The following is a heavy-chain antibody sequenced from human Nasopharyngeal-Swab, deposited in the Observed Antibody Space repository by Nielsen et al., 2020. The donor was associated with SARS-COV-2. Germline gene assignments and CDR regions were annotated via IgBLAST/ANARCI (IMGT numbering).Heavy chain of an antibody. CDR3: ARPSGYSNYMDV. CDR1: GYSFTSYW. V-gene: IGHV5-51*01. Sequence: KVSCTGSGYSFTSYWICWVCQMPGKGLEWMWIIYPGDSDTRYSPSFQGQVTISAEKSISTAYLQWSSLKASDTDMYYCARPSGYSNYMDVWGKGTTVTVSS. J-gene: IGHJ6*03. D-gene: IGHD3-22*01. CDR2: IYPGDSDT.